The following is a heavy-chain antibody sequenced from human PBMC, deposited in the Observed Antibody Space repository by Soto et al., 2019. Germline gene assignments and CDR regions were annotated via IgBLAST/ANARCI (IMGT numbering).Heavy chain of an antibody. D-gene: IGHD4-17*01. V-gene: IGHV4-31*03. CDR2: IYYTGTT. Sequence: QVQLQESGPGLVEASQTQSHTCTVAGAIISSGGFYWSWIRQRPGKGLEWIGHIYYTGTTSYNPSLNSRVTISLDMSSNQFSLKLRSVTAADTAKYFCARDDSFYGEPGYGMNVWGQGTTVTVSS. CDR3: ARDDSFYGEPGYGMNV. CDR1: GAIISSGGFY. J-gene: IGHJ6*02.